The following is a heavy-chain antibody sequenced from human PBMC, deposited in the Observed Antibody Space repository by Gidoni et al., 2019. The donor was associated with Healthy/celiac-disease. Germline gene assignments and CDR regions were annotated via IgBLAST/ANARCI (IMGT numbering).Heavy chain of an antibody. CDR3: AKSNSGSYGSLDY. V-gene: IGHV4-39*01. D-gene: IGHD1-26*01. J-gene: IGHJ4*02. Sequence: SLKSRVTISVDTSKNQFSLKLSSVTAADTAVYYCAKSNSGSYGSLDYWGQGTLVTVSS.